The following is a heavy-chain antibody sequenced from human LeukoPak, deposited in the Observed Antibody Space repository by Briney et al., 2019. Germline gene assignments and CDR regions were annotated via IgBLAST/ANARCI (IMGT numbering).Heavy chain of an antibody. CDR1: GGSFSGYY. Sequence: SETLSLTCAVYGGSFSGYYWSWIRQPPGKGLEWIGEINHSGSTNYNPSLKSRVTISVDTSKNQFSLKLSSVTAADTAVYYCARGLRLGELSSTYYFDYWGQGTLVTVSS. D-gene: IGHD3-16*02. CDR3: ARGLRLGELSSTYYFDY. J-gene: IGHJ4*02. CDR2: INHSGST. V-gene: IGHV4-34*01.